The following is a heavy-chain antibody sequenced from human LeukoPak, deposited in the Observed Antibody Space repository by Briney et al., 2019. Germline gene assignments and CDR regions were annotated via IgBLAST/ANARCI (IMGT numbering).Heavy chain of an antibody. CDR3: ASDQSGVKDFDY. J-gene: IGHJ4*02. V-gene: IGHV3-48*03. CDR2: ISSSGSDI. CDR1: GFIFRNYE. D-gene: IGHD3-10*01. Sequence: GGSLRLSCAASGFIFRNYEMNWVRQAPGKGGEWVSLISSSGSDIYYADSVKGRFTISRDNAKSSLYLQMNSLRADDTAVYYCASDQSGVKDFDYWGQGTLVTVSS.